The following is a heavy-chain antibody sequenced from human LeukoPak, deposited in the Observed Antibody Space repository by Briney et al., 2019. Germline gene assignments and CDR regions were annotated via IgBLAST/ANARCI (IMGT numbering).Heavy chain of an antibody. Sequence: PGGSLRLSCAASGFTFSSYGMHWVRQAPGKGLEWVAVISYDGSNKYYADSVKGQFTISRDNSKNTLYLQMNSLRAEDTAVYYCAKDRGVTMIPWAFDIWGQGTMVTVSS. V-gene: IGHV3-30*18. J-gene: IGHJ3*02. CDR2: ISYDGSNK. CDR1: GFTFSSYG. CDR3: AKDRGVTMIPWAFDI. D-gene: IGHD3-22*01.